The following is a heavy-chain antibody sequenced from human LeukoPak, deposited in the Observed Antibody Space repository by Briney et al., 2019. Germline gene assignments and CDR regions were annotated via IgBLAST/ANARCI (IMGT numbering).Heavy chain of an antibody. J-gene: IGHJ6*02. Sequence: ASVKVSCKVSGYTLTELSMHWVRQAPGKGLEWMGGFDPEDGETIYAQKFQGRVTMTGDTSTDTAYMELSSLRSEDTAVYYCATAGYSSGWYDGYYYYGMDVWGQGATVTVSS. CDR1: GYTLTELS. D-gene: IGHD6-19*01. CDR3: ATAGYSSGWYDGYYYYGMDV. CDR2: FDPEDGET. V-gene: IGHV1-24*01.